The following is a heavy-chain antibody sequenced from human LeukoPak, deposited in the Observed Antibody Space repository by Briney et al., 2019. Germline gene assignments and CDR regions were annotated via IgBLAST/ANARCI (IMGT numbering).Heavy chain of an antibody. CDR1: GFTFSSYA. D-gene: IGHD3-3*01. Sequence: GGSLRLSCAASGFTFSSYAMSWVRQAPGKGLEWVSAISGSGGSTYYADSVKGRFTISRDNSKNTLYLQMNSLRAEDTAVYYCAKTRGVFGVVTLDYWGQGTLATVSS. CDR3: AKTRGVFGVVTLDY. J-gene: IGHJ4*02. V-gene: IGHV3-23*01. CDR2: ISGSGGST.